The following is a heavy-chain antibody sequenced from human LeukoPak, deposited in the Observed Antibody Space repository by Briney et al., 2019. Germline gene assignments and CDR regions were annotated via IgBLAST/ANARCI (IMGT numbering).Heavy chain of an antibody. D-gene: IGHD3-22*01. J-gene: IGHJ4*02. CDR3: ARMWDYYDSSGLGG. CDR1: GGTLSNYG. CDR2: IIPIFGTA. V-gene: IGHV1-69*13. Sequence: SSVNVSCKASGGTLSNYGISWVRQAAGHGREWMGGIIPIFGTANYAQKFQGRDTITADESTSTAYMELSSLRSEDTAVYYCARMWDYYDSSGLGGGGQGTLVTVS.